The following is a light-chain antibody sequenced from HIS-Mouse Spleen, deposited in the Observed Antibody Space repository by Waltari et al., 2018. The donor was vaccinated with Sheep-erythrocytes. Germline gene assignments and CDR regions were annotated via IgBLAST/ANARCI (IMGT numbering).Light chain of an antibody. Sequence: QSALTQPRSVSGSPGQSVTIPCPGTSRDVGGYNYVPWYQQHPGKAPKLMIYDVSKRPSGVPDRFSGSKSGNTASLTISGLQAEDEADYYCCSYAGSYNHVFATGTKVTVL. CDR2: DVS. V-gene: IGLV2-11*01. CDR3: CSYAGSYNHV. J-gene: IGLJ1*01. CDR1: SRDVGGYNY.